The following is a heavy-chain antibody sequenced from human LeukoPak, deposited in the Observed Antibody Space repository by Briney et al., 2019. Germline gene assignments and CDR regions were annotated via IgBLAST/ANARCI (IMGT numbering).Heavy chain of an antibody. J-gene: IGHJ6*03. V-gene: IGHV4-59*01. D-gene: IGHD2-2*01. Sequence: SETLSLTCAVYGGSFSSYYWSWIRQPPGKGLEWIGYIYYSGSTNYNPSLKSRVTISVDTSKNQFSLKLSSVTAADTAVYYCARAVRKVVPAARYYYYMDVWGKGTTVTISS. CDR1: GGSFSSYY. CDR3: ARAVRKVVPAARYYYYMDV. CDR2: IYYSGST.